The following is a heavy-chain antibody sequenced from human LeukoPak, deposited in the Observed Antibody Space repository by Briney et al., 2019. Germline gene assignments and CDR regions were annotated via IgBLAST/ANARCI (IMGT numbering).Heavy chain of an antibody. D-gene: IGHD6-19*01. CDR2: IYYSGST. CDR3: ARHTAIPAGMSWST. Sequence: SETLSLTCTVSCVSISSSSYYWGWIRQPPGKGLQWIGSIYYSGSTYYNPSLKSRVTISVDTSKNHFSLSVSSLTAADTALYFSARHTAIPAGMSWSTWGQGTLVTVSS. J-gene: IGHJ5*02. CDR1: CVSISSSSYY. V-gene: IGHV4-39*01.